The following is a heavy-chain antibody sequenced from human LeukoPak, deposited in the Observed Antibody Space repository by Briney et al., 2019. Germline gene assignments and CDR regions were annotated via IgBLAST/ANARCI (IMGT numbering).Heavy chain of an antibody. CDR3: AKGRWGLTNFDI. D-gene: IGHD3-9*01. V-gene: IGHV3-23*01. CDR1: GFTFSSYA. Sequence: GGSLRLSCEASGFTFSSYAMGWVRQAPGKGLEWVSVTSESGGSTHYADSVKGRFTIYRDNSKNTLYLQMNSLGGEDTAVYYCAKGRWGLTNFDIWGQGRMVTVSS. CDR2: TSESGGST. J-gene: IGHJ3*02.